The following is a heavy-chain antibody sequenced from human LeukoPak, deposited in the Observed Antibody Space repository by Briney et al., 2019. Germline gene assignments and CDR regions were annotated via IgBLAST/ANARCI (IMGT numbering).Heavy chain of an antibody. CDR2: IRYDGSNK. Sequence: PGGSLRLSCAASGFTFSSYGMHWVRQAPGKGLEWVAFIRYDGSNKYYADSVKGRFTISRDNSKNTLYLQMNSLRAEDTAVYYCARVPTGYSGSYRSVGYFDYWGQGTLVTVSS. V-gene: IGHV3-30*02. CDR1: GFTFSSYG. CDR3: ARVPTGYSGSYRSVGYFDY. J-gene: IGHJ4*02. D-gene: IGHD1-26*01.